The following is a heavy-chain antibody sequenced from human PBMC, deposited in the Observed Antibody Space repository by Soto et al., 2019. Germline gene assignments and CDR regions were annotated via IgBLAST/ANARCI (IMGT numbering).Heavy chain of an antibody. Sequence: PGGSLRLSCVGSGITFVSRAMSWGRQAPGEGLEWVSTITDTGGDTKYADSVRGRFTISRDNSKNTLYLLMSRLRAEDSALYFCARGSEESYPGSRIFDLWGRGTLVTVSS. D-gene: IGHD3-10*01. CDR1: GITFVSRA. J-gene: IGHJ4*02. V-gene: IGHV3-23*01. CDR3: ARGSEESYPGSRIFDL. CDR2: ITDTGGDT.